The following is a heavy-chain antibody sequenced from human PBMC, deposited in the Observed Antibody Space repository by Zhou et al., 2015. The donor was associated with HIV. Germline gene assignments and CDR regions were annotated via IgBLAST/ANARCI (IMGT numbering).Heavy chain of an antibody. V-gene: IGHV1-69*02. Sequence: QVQLVQSGAEVKKPGSSVKVSCKASGGTFSSYTISWVRQAPGQGLEWMGRIIPILGIANYAQKFQGRVTITADKSTSTAYMELSSLRSEDTAVYYCARDIYGSKSYYHDKWGQGTLVTVSS. CDR2: IIPILGIA. CDR3: ARDIYGSKSYYHDK. D-gene: IGHD3-10*01. J-gene: IGHJ4*02. CDR1: GGTFSSYT.